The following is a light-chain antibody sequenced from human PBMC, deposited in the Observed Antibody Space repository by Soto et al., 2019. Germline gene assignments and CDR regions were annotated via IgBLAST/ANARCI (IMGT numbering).Light chain of an antibody. CDR3: QQYYRPWT. CDR2: WAS. V-gene: IGKV4-1*01. Sequence: DIVMTQSPDSLALSLGERATINCKSSQSVLYSSNNKNYLAWYQQKPGQPPKLLIYWASTRESGVPDRFSGSGSGTDFTLTISRLQAEDVAVYYCQQYYRPWTFGQGTKVEIK. J-gene: IGKJ1*01. CDR1: QSVLYSSNNKNY.